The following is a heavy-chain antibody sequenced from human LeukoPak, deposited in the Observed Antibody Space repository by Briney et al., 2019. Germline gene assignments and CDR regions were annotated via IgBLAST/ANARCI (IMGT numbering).Heavy chain of an antibody. CDR3: VYYYGSGSVEY. D-gene: IGHD3-10*01. V-gene: IGHV4-39*01. CDR2: FYYSGST. Sequence: SETLSLTCTVSGGSITSSNYYWGWIRQPPGKGLEWIGSFYYSGSTNYNPSLKSRVTISVDTSKNQFSLKLSCVTAADTAVYYCVYYYGSGSVEYWGQGTLVTVSS. J-gene: IGHJ4*02. CDR1: GGSITSSNYY.